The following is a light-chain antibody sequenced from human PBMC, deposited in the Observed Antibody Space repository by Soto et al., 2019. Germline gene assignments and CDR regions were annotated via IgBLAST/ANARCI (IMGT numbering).Light chain of an antibody. J-gene: IGKJ4*01. Sequence: EIVLTQSPGTLSLSPGERATLSCRASQSVRSSYLAWYQQKPGQAPRLLIYAASSRATGIPDRFSGSGSGTDFILTISRLEPEDFAVYYCQQYGSSPGLTFGGGTKVEIK. CDR3: QQYGSSPGLT. CDR2: AAS. V-gene: IGKV3-20*01. CDR1: QSVRSSY.